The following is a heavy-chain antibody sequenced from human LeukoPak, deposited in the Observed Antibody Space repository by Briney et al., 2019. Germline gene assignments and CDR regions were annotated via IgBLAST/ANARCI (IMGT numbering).Heavy chain of an antibody. V-gene: IGHV4-34*01. CDR3: ARDLNSGYASANYMDV. D-gene: IGHD5-12*01. CDR1: GGSFSGYY. Sequence: SETLSLTCAVYGGSFSGYYWSWIRQPPGKGLEWIGEINHSGSTNYNPSLKSRVTISVDKSKNQFSLKLSSVTAADTAVYYCARDLNSGYASANYMDVWGKGTTVTVSS. J-gene: IGHJ6*03. CDR2: INHSGST.